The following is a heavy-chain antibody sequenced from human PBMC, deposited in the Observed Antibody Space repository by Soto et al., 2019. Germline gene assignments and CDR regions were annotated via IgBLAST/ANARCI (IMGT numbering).Heavy chain of an antibody. Sequence: EVQLVESGGGLVQPGGSLRLSCAASGFTVSNNYMRWVRQAPGKGLEWVSLIYSGGATYYADSVKGRFTISRDNSKNTLYLQMNSLSAEATAVYYCARDGTYNWVGGQGILVTVSS. J-gene: IGHJ4*02. CDR3: ARDGTYNWV. V-gene: IGHV3-66*01. D-gene: IGHD1-1*01. CDR2: IYSGGAT. CDR1: GFTVSNNY.